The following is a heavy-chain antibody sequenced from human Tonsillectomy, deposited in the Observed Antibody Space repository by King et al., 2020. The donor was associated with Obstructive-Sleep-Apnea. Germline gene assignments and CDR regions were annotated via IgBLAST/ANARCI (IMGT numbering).Heavy chain of an antibody. CDR3: ARIQGAAAGYDAFDI. D-gene: IGHD6-13*01. V-gene: IGHV2-26*01. Sequence: FTLKESGPVLVKPTETLTLTCTVSGFSLSNARMGVSWIRQPPGKALDWLAHIFSNDEKSYSTSLKSRLTISKDTSKSQVVLTMTNMDPVDTATYYCARIQGAAAGYDAFDIWGQGTMVTVSS. CDR1: GFSLSNARMG. CDR2: IFSNDEK. J-gene: IGHJ3*02.